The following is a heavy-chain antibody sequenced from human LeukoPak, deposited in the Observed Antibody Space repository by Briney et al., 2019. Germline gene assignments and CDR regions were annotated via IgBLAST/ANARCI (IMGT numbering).Heavy chain of an antibody. Sequence: ASVKVSCKASVYTFTSYDINWVRQAPGQGLEWMGWMNPNSGNTSYAQKYQGRVTMTRNTAIDTSYMELSSLRSEDTAVYYCARRRGFGGYDYHEYWGQGTLVTVSS. CDR1: VYTFTSYD. CDR3: ARRRGFGGYDYHEY. CDR2: MNPNSGNT. D-gene: IGHD5-12*01. V-gene: IGHV1-8*01. J-gene: IGHJ4*02.